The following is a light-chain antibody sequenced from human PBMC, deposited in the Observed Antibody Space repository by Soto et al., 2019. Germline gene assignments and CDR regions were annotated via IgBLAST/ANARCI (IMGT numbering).Light chain of an antibody. CDR2: DAS. J-gene: IGKJ4*01. CDR1: QRVGVNY. Sequence: RAALSPSAGQRVGVNYLSWYLPKPGQPPRLLSQDASRRATGIPDRFSGSGSGADFTLTISSLQTEDFATYYCQQAYSFPLPCGGGTQVDI. V-gene: IGKV3D-7*01. CDR3: QQAYSFPLP.